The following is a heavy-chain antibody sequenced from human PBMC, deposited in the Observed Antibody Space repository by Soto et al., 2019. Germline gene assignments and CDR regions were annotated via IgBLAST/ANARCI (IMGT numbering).Heavy chain of an antibody. D-gene: IGHD2-15*01. J-gene: IGHJ3*02. Sequence: QVQLVQSGAEVKKPGASVKVSCKASGYTFTGYYMHWVRQAPGQGLEWMGWINPNSGGTNYAQKFQGWVTMTRDTSISTAYMELSRLRSDDTAVYYCARAGPYCSGGSCYPDDAFDIWGQGTMVTVSS. V-gene: IGHV1-2*04. CDR1: GYTFTGYY. CDR2: INPNSGGT. CDR3: ARAGPYCSGGSCYPDDAFDI.